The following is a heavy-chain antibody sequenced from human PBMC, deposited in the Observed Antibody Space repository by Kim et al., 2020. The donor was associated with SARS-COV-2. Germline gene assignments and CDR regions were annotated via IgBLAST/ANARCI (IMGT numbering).Heavy chain of an antibody. V-gene: IGHV3-7*03. J-gene: IGHJ6*02. Sequence: GGSLRLSCAASGFTFSSYWMSWVRQAPGKGLEWVANIKQDGSEKYYVDSVKGRFTISRDNAKNSLYLQMNSLRAEDTAVYYCARDGYCSGGSCYRSYYYYYYGMDVWGQGTTVTVSS. CDR2: IKQDGSEK. CDR1: GFTFSSYW. D-gene: IGHD2-15*01. CDR3: ARDGYCSGGSCYRSYYYYYYGMDV.